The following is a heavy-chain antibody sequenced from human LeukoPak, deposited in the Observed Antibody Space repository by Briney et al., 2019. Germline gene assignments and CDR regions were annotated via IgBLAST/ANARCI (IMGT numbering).Heavy chain of an antibody. CDR1: GFTFSSYA. CDR3: AKVRDTRDWYKDAFDV. D-gene: IGHD6-19*01. V-gene: IGHV3-23*01. J-gene: IGHJ3*01. CDR2: ITATGGST. Sequence: PGGSLRLSCAASGFTFSSYAVSWVRQAPGKGLEWVSAITATGGSTYYAASVKDRFTVSRDNSKNTLYLQMSSLRAEDTAMYYCAKVRDTRDWYKDAFDVWGQGTRVTVSS.